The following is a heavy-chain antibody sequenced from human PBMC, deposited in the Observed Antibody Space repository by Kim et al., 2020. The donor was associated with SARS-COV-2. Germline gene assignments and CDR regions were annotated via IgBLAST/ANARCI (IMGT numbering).Heavy chain of an antibody. D-gene: IGHD3-10*01. J-gene: IGHJ5*02. Sequence: KSRVTISVDTSKNQFSLKLSSVTAADTAVYYCARPRNTMVRGVIILEFDPWGQGTLVTVSS. CDR3: ARPRNTMVRGVIILEFDP. V-gene: IGHV4-39*01.